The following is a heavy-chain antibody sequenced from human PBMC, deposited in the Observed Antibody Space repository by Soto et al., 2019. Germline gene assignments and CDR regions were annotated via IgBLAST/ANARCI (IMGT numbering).Heavy chain of an antibody. D-gene: IGHD6-19*01. V-gene: IGHV1-2*02. CDR3: ARDTGRSGWYSFDY. CDR2: INPNSGGT. J-gene: IGHJ4*02. Sequence: ASVKVSCKASGYTFTGYYMHWVRQAPGQGLEWMGWINPNSGGTNYAQKFQGRVTMTRDTSISTAYMELSRLRSDDTAVYYCARDTGRSGWYSFDYWGQGTLVTVSS. CDR1: GYTFTGYY.